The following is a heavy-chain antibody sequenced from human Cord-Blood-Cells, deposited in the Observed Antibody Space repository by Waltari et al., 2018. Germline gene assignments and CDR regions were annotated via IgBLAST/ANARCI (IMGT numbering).Heavy chain of an antibody. V-gene: IGHV4-34*01. CDR1: GGSFSGYY. Sequence: QVQLQQWGAGLLKPSETLSLTCAVYGGSFSGYYWSWIRQPPGKGLEWIGEINHSGSPTYNPSLKSRVTILVDTSKNQFSLKLSSVTAADTAVYYCASFYIWGSYRYWGQGTLVTVSS. J-gene: IGHJ4*02. CDR3: ASFYIWGSYRY. D-gene: IGHD3-16*02. CDR2: INHSGSP.